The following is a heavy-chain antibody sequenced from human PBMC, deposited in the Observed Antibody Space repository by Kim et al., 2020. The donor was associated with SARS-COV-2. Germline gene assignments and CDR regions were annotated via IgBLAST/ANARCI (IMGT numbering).Heavy chain of an antibody. CDR2: ITGNGAVT. Sequence: GWSLRLSCAASGFTFSTYGMSWVRQAPGKGLEWVSAITGNGAVTYYADSVKGRFAISRDNSKNTLYLQMNSLRAEDTAIYYCAKRGVDAVMGRLCDYWGQGTLVTVSS. CDR1: GFTFSTYG. D-gene: IGHD5-18*01. J-gene: IGHJ4*02. V-gene: IGHV3-23*01. CDR3: AKRGVDAVMGRLCDY.